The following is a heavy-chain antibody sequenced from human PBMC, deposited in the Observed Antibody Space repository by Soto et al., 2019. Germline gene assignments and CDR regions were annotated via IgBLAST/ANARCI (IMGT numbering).Heavy chain of an antibody. CDR1: GFTFTRYS. J-gene: IGHJ4*02. CDR3: ARESEDLTSNFDY. CDR2: ISSTTNYI. V-gene: IGHV3-21*01. Sequence: GGVPRLSCAASGFTFTRYSMNWVRQAPGKGLEWVSSISSTTNYIYYADSMKGRFTVSRDNAKNSVYLDMNSLSAEDTAVYYCARESEDLTSNFDYWGQGTLVTVSS.